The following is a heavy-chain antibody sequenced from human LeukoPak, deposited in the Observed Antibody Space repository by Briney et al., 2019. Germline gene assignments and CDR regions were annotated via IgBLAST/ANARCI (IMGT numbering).Heavy chain of an antibody. CDR3: ASLGGTYDY. CDR1: GGSISSHY. Sequence: SETLSLTCTVSGGSISSHYWSWIRQPPGKGLEWIGYIYYSGSTNYNPSLKSRVTISVDTSKNQFSLKLSSVTAADTAVYYCASLGGTYDYWGQGTLVTVSS. J-gene: IGHJ4*02. CDR2: IYYSGST. V-gene: IGHV4-59*08. D-gene: IGHD1-26*01.